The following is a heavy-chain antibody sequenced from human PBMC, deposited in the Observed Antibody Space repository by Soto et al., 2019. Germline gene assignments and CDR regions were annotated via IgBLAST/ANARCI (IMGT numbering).Heavy chain of an antibody. V-gene: IGHV3-11*01. J-gene: IGHJ4*02. Sequence: GGSLRLSCAASGFTFSDYYMSWIRQAPGKGLEWVSYISSSGSTIYYADSVKGRFTISRDNAKNSLYLQMNSLRAEDTAVYYCARDKRELGYCSSTSCYVNYWGQGTLVTVSS. CDR1: GFTFSDYY. CDR3: ARDKRELGYCSSTSCYVNY. CDR2: ISSSGSTI. D-gene: IGHD2-2*01.